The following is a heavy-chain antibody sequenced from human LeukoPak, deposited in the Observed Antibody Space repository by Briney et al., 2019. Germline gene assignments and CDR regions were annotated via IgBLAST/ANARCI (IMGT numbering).Heavy chain of an antibody. CDR2: IYYSGTT. V-gene: IGHV4-39*07. J-gene: IGHJ2*01. CDR1: GGSISSSSYY. CDR3: ARGGHDHGDFVYFDL. Sequence: SETLSLTCTVSGGSISSSSYYWGWIRQPPGKGLEWIGSIYYSGTTTYNPSLKSRVTISVDSSRTQFSLKLTSVTAADTAVYFCARGGHDHGDFVYFDLWGRGTLVTVSS. D-gene: IGHD4-17*01.